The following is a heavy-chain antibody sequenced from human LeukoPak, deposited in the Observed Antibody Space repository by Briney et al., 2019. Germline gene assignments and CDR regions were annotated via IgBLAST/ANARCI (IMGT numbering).Heavy chain of an antibody. CDR3: AREGSSSSWLRLYYFDY. J-gene: IGHJ4*02. D-gene: IGHD6-13*01. CDR2: MWFDGSNK. V-gene: IGHV3-33*01. Sequence: GRSLRLSCAASGFTFSSYGMHWIRQAPGKGLEWVAVMWFDGSNKYYADSVKGRFTISRDNSKNTLYLQMNSLTAEDTAVYYCAREGSSSSWLRLYYFDYWGQGTLVTVSS. CDR1: GFTFSSYG.